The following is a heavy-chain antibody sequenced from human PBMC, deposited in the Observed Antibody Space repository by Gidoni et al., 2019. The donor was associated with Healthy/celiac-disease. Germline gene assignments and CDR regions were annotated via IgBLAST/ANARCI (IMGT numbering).Heavy chain of an antibody. CDR3: ARDRKAQGGSHFDY. Sequence: QVQLQESGPGLVKPSQTLSLTCTVSGGSISSGGYYWSWIRQHPGKGLEWMGYIYYSGSTYYNPSLKSRVTISVDTSKNQFSLKLSSVTAADTAVYYGARDRKAQGGSHFDYWGQGTLVTVSS. CDR1: GGSISSGGYY. D-gene: IGHD2-15*01. V-gene: IGHV4-31*03. CDR2: IYYSGST. J-gene: IGHJ4*02.